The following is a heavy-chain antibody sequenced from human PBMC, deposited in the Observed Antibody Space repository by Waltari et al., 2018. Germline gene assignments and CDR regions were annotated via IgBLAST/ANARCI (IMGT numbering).Heavy chain of an antibody. D-gene: IGHD6-19*01. CDR3: AREVIAVAGTSAFDI. Sequence: QVQLVESGGGVVQPGRSLRLSCAASGFTFSSYGMHWVRQAPGKGLEWVAVIWYDGSNKYYADAVKGRITSSRDNSKNTLYLQMNSLRAEDTAVYYCAREVIAVAGTSAFDIWGQGTMVTVSS. V-gene: IGHV3-33*01. CDR2: IWYDGSNK. CDR1: GFTFSSYG. J-gene: IGHJ3*02.